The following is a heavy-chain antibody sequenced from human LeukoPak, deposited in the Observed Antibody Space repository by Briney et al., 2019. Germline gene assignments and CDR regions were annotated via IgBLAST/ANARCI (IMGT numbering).Heavy chain of an antibody. CDR2: IYHSGSS. J-gene: IGHJ4*02. V-gene: IGHV4-59*07. CDR1: AGSIRNDS. D-gene: IGHD6-19*01. Sequence: SDTLSLTRTVAAGSIRNDSWSWVRQPPGEGLEWIGYIYHSGSSDYNPSLKSRVTISVDTSKNQFPLKLRSVTAADTAVYYCARGWGYFDCWGQGTLVTVSS. CDR3: ARGWGYFDC.